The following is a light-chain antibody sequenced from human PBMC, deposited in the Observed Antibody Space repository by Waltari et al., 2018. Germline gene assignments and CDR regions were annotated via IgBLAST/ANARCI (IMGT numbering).Light chain of an antibody. CDR1: QSLTVNY. CDR3: QQFESAPRT. Sequence: EIVLPQSPDILSLSPGDTATLPCRASQSLTVNYLAWYQQKPGQAPRLLIYAASSRATGVPDRFSGSGSGAHFTLAISRLEPEDFAVYYCQQFESAPRTFGQGTKVEIK. V-gene: IGKV3-20*01. J-gene: IGKJ1*01. CDR2: AAS.